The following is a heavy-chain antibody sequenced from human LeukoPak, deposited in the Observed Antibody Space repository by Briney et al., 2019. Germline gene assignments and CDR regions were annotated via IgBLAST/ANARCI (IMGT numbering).Heavy chain of an antibody. Sequence: GGSLRLSCAASGFTVSSNYISWVRQAPGMGLEWVSVIYSGGSTYYADSVKGRFTISRDNSKNTLYLQMNSLRAEDTAVYYCAGSWYPYYFDYWGQGTLVTVSS. CDR1: GFTVSSNY. J-gene: IGHJ4*02. V-gene: IGHV3-53*01. CDR3: AGSWYPYYFDY. D-gene: IGHD6-13*01. CDR2: IYSGGST.